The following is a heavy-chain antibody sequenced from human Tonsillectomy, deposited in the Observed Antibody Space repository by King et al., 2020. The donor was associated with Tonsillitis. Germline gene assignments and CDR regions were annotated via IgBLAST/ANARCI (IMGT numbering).Heavy chain of an antibody. CDR2: IYPGDSDT. CDR3: ARRETLGGPGDI. Sequence: QLVQSGAEVKKPGESLKISCKGSAYTFTSCWIGWVRQMPGKGLVWMEIIYPGDSDTRYSPSFQGQVTISADKSISTAYLQWSSLKASDTAMYYGARRETLGGPGDIWGQGTMVTVSS. CDR1: AYTFTSCW. J-gene: IGHJ3*02. D-gene: IGHD2-15*01. V-gene: IGHV5-51*01.